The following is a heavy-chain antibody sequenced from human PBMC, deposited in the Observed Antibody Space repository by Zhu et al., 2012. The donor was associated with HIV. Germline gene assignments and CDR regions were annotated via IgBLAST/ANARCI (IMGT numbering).Heavy chain of an antibody. CDR3: ARGLTVVTPASDAFDI. CDR2: IYNSGNT. Sequence: QVHLQESGPGLVKPSETLSLTCTVSRASISTYYWNWIRQPPGKGLEWIGFIYNSGNTNYSPSLKSRVSISVDTSKNQFSLNPTSVTTADTAVYYCARGLTVVTPASDAFDIWGQGTMVTVSS. V-gene: IGHV4-59*01. J-gene: IGHJ3*02. CDR1: RASISTYY. D-gene: IGHD4-23*01.